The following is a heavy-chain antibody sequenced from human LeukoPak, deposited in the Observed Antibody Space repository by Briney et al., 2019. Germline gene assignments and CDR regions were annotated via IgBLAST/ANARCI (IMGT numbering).Heavy chain of an antibody. D-gene: IGHD6-19*01. CDR2: IWYDGSNK. Sequence: PGGSLRLSCAASGFTFSTYGMHWVRQAPGKGLEWVAVIWYDGSNKYYADSVKGRFTISRDNSKNTLYLQMNSLRAEDTAVYYCAILIAVAGRGDAFDIWGQGTMVTVSS. V-gene: IGHV3-33*01. J-gene: IGHJ3*02. CDR3: AILIAVAGRGDAFDI. CDR1: GFTFSTYG.